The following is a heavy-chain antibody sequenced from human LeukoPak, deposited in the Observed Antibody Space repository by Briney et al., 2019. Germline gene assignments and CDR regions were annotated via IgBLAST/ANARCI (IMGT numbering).Heavy chain of an antibody. J-gene: IGHJ4*02. CDR2: IRYDGSNK. CDR1: GFTFSSYG. D-gene: IGHD3-3*01. V-gene: IGHV3-30*02. Sequence: PGGSLRLSCAASGFTFSSYGMHWVRQAPGKGLEWVAFIRYDGSNKYYADSVKGRFTISRDNSKNTLYLQMNSLRAEDTAVYYRAKGRRVVMSFDYWGQGTLVTVSS. CDR3: AKGRRVVMSFDY.